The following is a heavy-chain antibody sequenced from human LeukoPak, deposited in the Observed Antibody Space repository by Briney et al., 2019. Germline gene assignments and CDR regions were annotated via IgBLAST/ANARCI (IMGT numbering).Heavy chain of an antibody. V-gene: IGHV1-24*01. J-gene: IGHJ2*01. CDR1: GYTLTELS. D-gene: IGHD1-26*01. CDR3: ATGNPGYSGSYYWYFDL. CDR2: FDPEDGET. Sequence: ASVKVSCKVSGYTLTELSMHWVRQAPGKGLEWMGGFDPEDGETIYAQKFQGRVTMTEDTSTDTAYMELSSLRSEDTAVYYCATGNPGYSGSYYWYFDLRGRGTLVTVSS.